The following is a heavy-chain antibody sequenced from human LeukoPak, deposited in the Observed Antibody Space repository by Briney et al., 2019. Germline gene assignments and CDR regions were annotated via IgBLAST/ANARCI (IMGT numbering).Heavy chain of an antibody. CDR1: GFTFSSYA. V-gene: IGHV3-23*01. Sequence: GGSLRLSCAASGFTFSSYAMSWVRQAPGKGLEWVSAISGSGGSTYYADSVKGRFTISRDNSKNTLYLQMNSLRAEDTAVYYCAKDPSYCSGGSCYFFGFDPWGQGTLVTVSS. D-gene: IGHD2-15*01. J-gene: IGHJ5*02. CDR2: ISGSGGST. CDR3: AKDPSYCSGGSCYFFGFDP.